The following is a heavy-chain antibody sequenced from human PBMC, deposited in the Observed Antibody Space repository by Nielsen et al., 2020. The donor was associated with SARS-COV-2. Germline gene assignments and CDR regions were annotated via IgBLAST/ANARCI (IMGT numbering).Heavy chain of an antibody. Sequence: ASVKVSCKASGYTFTSYAMHWVRQAPGQRLEWMGWINAGNGNTKYSQKFQGRVTITRDTSASTAYMELSSLRSEDTAVYYCARFRSNHDSSGYYFYYYYMDVWGKGTTVTVSS. J-gene: IGHJ6*03. CDR1: GYTFTSYA. V-gene: IGHV1-3*01. CDR3: ARFRSNHDSSGYYFYYYYMDV. D-gene: IGHD3-22*01. CDR2: INAGNGNT.